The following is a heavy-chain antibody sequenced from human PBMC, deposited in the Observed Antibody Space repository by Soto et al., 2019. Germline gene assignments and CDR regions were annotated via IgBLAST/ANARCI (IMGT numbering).Heavy chain of an antibody. D-gene: IGHD3-16*01. CDR2: FVPLVGTT. Sequence: QLVQSGSEVKKPGSSVKVSCQASGGTFSGYVVTWVRQAPGQGLEWMGEFVPLVGTTNYAQRFSDRITITAEESTSTAYMELRTLRSDDPAVYYCATHGLGVSSPPYFDNWGQGTLVTVSS. CDR3: ATHGLGVSSPPYFDN. V-gene: IGHV1-69*01. CDR1: GGTFSGYV. J-gene: IGHJ4*02.